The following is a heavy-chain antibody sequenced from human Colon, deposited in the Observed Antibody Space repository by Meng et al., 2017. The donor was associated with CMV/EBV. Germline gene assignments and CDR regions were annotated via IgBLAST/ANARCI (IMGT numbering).Heavy chain of an antibody. Sequence: GESLKISCAASGFNFNNYDLHWVRQAPGKGLEWVTFIRNDGSNKYYADSVKGRFTISRDNSKNMLYLQMNSLRAEDTAVYYCANVFDYDFWGGPDSWGQGTLVTVSS. CDR3: ANVFDYDFWGGPDS. D-gene: IGHD3-3*01. CDR1: GFNFNNYD. CDR2: IRNDGSNK. J-gene: IGHJ4*02. V-gene: IGHV3-30*02.